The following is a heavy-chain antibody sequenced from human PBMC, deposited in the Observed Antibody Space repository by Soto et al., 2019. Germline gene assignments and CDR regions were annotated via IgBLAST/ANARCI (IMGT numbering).Heavy chain of an antibody. CDR3: ASTTWLRSHYYGMDV. D-gene: IGHD5-12*01. CDR1: GYSFTIFW. V-gene: IGHV5-10-1*01. J-gene: IGHJ6*02. CDR2: IDPSDSYT. Sequence: GESLKISCQGSGYSFTIFWISWVRQMPGKGLEWMGRIDPSDSYTNYSPSFQGHVTISADKSISTAYLQWSSLKASDTAMYYCASTTWLRSHYYGMDVWGQGTTVTVSS.